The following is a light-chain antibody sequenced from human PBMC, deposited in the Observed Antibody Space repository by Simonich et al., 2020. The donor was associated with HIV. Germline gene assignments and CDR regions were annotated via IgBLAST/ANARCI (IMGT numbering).Light chain of an antibody. CDR3: QNYHSAPLT. Sequence: DIQMTQSPSSLSASVRDRVTITCRASQGISNHLAWYQQKPGKVPKLLISAASTVQSGVPSRFSGSGSGTDFTLTISSLQPEDVATYYCQNYHSAPLTFGGGTNVEIK. CDR1: QGISNH. CDR2: AAS. V-gene: IGKV1-27*01. J-gene: IGKJ4*01.